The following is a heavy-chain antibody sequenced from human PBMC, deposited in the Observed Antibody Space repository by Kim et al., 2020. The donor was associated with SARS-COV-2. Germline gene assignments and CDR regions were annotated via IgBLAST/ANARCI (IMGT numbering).Heavy chain of an antibody. J-gene: IGHJ6*02. D-gene: IGHD3-10*01. CDR1: GYTFTSYA. CDR2: INAGNGNT. Sequence: ASVKVSCKASGYTFTSYAMHWVRQAPGQRLEWMGWINAGNGNTKYSQKFQGRVTITRDTSASTAYMELSSLRSEDTAVYYCARVPRSRTRITMVRGVINYYYRMGGRGQGTKVT. CDR3: ARVPRSRTRITMVRGVINYYYRMGG. V-gene: IGHV1-3*01.